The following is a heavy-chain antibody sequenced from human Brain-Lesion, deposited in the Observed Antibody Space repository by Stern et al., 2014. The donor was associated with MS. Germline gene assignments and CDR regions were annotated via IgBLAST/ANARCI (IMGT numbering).Heavy chain of an antibody. CDR1: GYIFIGYY. CDR2: INPNTGGT. D-gene: IGHD1-26*01. CDR3: ARDHYLGMDV. J-gene: IGHJ6*02. V-gene: IGHV1-2*02. Sequence: QVQLGQSGAEVKKPGASVKVSCKTSGYIFIGYYIHWVRQAPGQGLEWMAWINPNTGGTKYAQKFQGRVTMSRDTSISTAYVELSSLTSDDTAVYYCARDHYLGMDVWGQGTTVTVSS.